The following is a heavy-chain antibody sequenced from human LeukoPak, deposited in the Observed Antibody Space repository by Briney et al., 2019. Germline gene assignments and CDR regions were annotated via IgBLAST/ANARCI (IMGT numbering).Heavy chain of an antibody. J-gene: IGHJ5*02. Sequence: SGTLSLTCAVSGGSISSSNWWSWVRQPPGKGLEWIGEIYHSGSTNYNPSLKSRVTISVDKSKNQFSLKLSSVTAADTAVYYCASQQQLVLLDWFDPWGQGTLVTVSS. D-gene: IGHD6-13*01. V-gene: IGHV4-4*02. CDR3: ASQQQLVLLDWFDP. CDR1: GGSISSSNW. CDR2: IYHSGST.